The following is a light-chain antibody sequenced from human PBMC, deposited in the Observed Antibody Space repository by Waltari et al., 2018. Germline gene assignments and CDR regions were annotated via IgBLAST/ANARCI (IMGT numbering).Light chain of an antibody. J-gene: IGKJ1*01. CDR2: AAS. Sequence: DIQMTQSPASLSASVGDGVTITCRASQSISTHLNWYQQKPGKAPKLLIYAASSLQSGVPSRFSGSGSVTDFTLTITSLQPEDFAIYYCQQTYSTPRTFGQGTKVEIK. CDR1: QSISTH. CDR3: QQTYSTPRT. V-gene: IGKV1-39*01.